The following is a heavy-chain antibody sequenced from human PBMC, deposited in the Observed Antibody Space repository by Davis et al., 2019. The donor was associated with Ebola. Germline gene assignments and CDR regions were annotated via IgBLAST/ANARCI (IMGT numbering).Heavy chain of an antibody. CDR2: IRPDGSDK. Sequence: GESLKISCTATGFTFNNYVMTWVRQAPGKGLEWVANIRPDGSDKYYVDSLKGRFTISRDNSKNTLYLQMNSLRAEDTAVYYCARGPGGGWGQTHNWFDPWGQGTLVTVSS. CDR1: GFTFNNYV. V-gene: IGHV3-7*03. D-gene: IGHD2-15*01. CDR3: ARGPGGGWGQTHNWFDP. J-gene: IGHJ5*02.